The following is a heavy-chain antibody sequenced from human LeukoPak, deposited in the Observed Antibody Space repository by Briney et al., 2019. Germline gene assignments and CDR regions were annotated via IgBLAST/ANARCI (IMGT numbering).Heavy chain of an antibody. CDR1: GYTFTSYG. V-gene: IGHV1-18*01. CDR2: ISAYNGNT. Sequence: GASVKVSCKASGYTFTSYGISWVRQAPGQGLEWMGWISAYNGNTNYAQKLQGRVTMTRDMSTSTVYMELSSLRSEDTAVYYCARERYSGSYYYDYWGQGTLVTVSS. CDR3: ARERYSGSYYYDY. D-gene: IGHD1-26*01. J-gene: IGHJ4*02.